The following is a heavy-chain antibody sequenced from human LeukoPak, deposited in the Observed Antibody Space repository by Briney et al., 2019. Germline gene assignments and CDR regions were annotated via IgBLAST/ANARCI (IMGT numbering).Heavy chain of an antibody. D-gene: IGHD3-9*01. V-gene: IGHV3-48*04. Sequence: GGSLRLSCAASGFTFSSYNMNWVRQAPGKGLEWVSYISSSSSTIYYADSVKGRFTISRDNAKNSLYLQMNSLRAEDTAVYYCARERHYFDPALDYWGQGTLVTVSS. CDR1: GFTFSSYN. J-gene: IGHJ4*02. CDR3: ARERHYFDPALDY. CDR2: ISSSSSTI.